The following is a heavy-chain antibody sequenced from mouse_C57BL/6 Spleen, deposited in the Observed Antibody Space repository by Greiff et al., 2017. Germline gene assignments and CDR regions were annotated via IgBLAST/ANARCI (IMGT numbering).Heavy chain of an antibody. CDR2: IDPSDSYT. J-gene: IGHJ3*01. Sequence: QVQLKQPGAELVMPGASVKLSCKASGYTFTSYWMHWVKQRPGQGLEWIGEIDPSDSYTNYNQKFKGKSTLTVDKSSSTAYMQLSSLTSEDSAVYCCARGNYCGRGFAYWGQGTLVTVSA. CDR1: GYTFTSYW. CDR3: ARGNYCGRGFAY. D-gene: IGHD1-1*01. V-gene: IGHV1-69*01.